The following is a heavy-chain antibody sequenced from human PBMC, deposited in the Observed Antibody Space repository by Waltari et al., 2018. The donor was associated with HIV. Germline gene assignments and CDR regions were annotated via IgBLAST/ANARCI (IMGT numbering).Heavy chain of an antibody. V-gene: IGHV1-69*01. J-gene: IGHJ6*02. Sequence: QVQLVQSGAEVKKPGSSVKVSCKASGGTFSSYAISWVRQAPGQGLEWMGGIIPIFGTANYAQKFQGRVTITADESTSTAYMELSSLRSEDTAVYYCAREGDIVVVPAARVSYYGMDVWGQGTTVTVSS. D-gene: IGHD2-2*01. CDR3: AREGDIVVVPAARVSYYGMDV. CDR2: IIPIFGTA. CDR1: GGTFSSYA.